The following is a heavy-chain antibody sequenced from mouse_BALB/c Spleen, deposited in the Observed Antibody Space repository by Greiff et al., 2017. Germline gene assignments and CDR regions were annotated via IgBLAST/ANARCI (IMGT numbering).Heavy chain of an antibody. D-gene: IGHD2-12*01. CDR2: IWSDGST. CDR1: GFSLTSYG. J-gene: IGHJ4*01. Sequence: VMLVESGPDLVAPSQSLSITCTVSGFSLTSYGVHWVRQPPGKGLEWLVVIWSDGSTTYNSALKSRLSISKDNSKSQVFLKMNSLQTDDTAMYYCARHRGLLRYYAMDYWGQGTSVTVSS. V-gene: IGHV2-6-2*01. CDR3: ARHRGLLRYYAMDY.